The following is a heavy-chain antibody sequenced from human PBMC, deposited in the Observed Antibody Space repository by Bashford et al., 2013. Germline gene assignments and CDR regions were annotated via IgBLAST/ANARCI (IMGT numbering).Heavy chain of an antibody. CDR2: IYWDDDK. V-gene: IGHV2-5*02. J-gene: IGHJ4*02. D-gene: IGHD3-22*01. CDR3: ARRHINSRDYFYVDF. Sequence: SGPTLVKPTQTLTLTCTFSGFSLTTRGVGVGWIRQPPGKALEWLAIIYWDDDKGYSPSLKSRLTIIKDTSENQVVLTMTNVDPVDTATYYCARRHINSRDYFYVDFWGQGTLVTVSS. CDR1: GFSLTTRGVG.